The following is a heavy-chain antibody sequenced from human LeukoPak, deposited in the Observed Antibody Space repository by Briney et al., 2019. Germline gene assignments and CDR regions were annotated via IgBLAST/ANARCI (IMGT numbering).Heavy chain of an antibody. CDR1: GFTVSDHY. J-gene: IGHJ3*02. CDR3: TTDHDGGNSWRAFDI. D-gene: IGHD4-23*01. Sequence: PGGSLRLSCVASGFTVSDHYIDWVRQAPGKGLEWVGRIKSKTDGGTTDYAAPVKGRFTISRDDSKNTLYLQMNSLKTEDTAVYYCTTDHDGGNSWRAFDIWGQGTMVTVSS. CDR2: IKSKTDGGTT. V-gene: IGHV3-15*01.